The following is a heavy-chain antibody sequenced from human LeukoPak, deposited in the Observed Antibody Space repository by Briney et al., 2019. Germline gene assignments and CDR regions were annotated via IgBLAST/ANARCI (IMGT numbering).Heavy chain of an antibody. Sequence: GGSLRLSCAASGLKFKNYGMHWVRQAPSKGLEWVAFIWYDASNQYYVDSVKGRFTVSRDNARNTLYLQMDSLRAEDTAVYYCATDKNTGKYYDCWGQGTLVTVSS. D-gene: IGHD1-26*01. CDR3: ATDKNTGKYYDC. V-gene: IGHV3-30*02. J-gene: IGHJ1*01. CDR1: GLKFKNYG. CDR2: IWYDASNQ.